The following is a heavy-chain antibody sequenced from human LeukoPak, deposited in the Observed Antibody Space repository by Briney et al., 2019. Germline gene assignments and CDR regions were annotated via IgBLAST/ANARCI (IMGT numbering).Heavy chain of an antibody. Sequence: KTGGSLRLSCVDSGYTFTNAWMSWVRQAPRKGLEWIGRIKSKTDGETTNYAEPVRGRFTISRDDSKSAVYLQMNSLKIEDTAVYYCTTDLGTYYHGSQRLIPIDYWGQGTLVTVSS. D-gene: IGHD3-10*01. V-gene: IGHV3-15*01. CDR3: TTDLGTYYHGSQRLIPIDY. CDR1: GYTFTNAW. CDR2: IKSKTDGETT. J-gene: IGHJ4*02.